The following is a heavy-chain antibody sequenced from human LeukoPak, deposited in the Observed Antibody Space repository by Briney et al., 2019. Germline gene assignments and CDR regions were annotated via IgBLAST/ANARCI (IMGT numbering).Heavy chain of an antibody. CDR3: AKDNHIRGYIVVPAAPSYYFDY. J-gene: IGHJ4*02. V-gene: IGHV3-23*01. Sequence: GGSLRPSCAASGFTFSSYAMSWVRQAPGKGLEWVSAISGSGGSTYYADSVKGRFTISRDNSKNTLYLQMNSLRAEDTAVYYCAKDNHIRGYIVVPAAPSYYFDYWGQGTLVTVSS. CDR1: GFTFSSYA. CDR2: ISGSGGST. D-gene: IGHD2-2*01.